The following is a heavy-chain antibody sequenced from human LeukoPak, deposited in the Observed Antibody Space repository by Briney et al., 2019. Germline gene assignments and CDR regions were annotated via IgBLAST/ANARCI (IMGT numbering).Heavy chain of an antibody. CDR2: IYYSGST. V-gene: IGHV4-39*07. J-gene: IGHJ4*02. CDR3: ARAPGDRVDY. CDR1: GGSISSSSYY. Sequence: PSETLSLTCTVSGGSISSSSYYWGWIRQPPGKGLEWIGSIYYSGSTYDNPSLKSRVTISVDTSKNQFSLKLSSVTAADTAVYYCARAPGDRVDYWGQGTLVTVSS. D-gene: IGHD7-27*01.